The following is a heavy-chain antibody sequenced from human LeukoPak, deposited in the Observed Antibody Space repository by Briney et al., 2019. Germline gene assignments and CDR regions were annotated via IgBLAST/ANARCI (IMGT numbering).Heavy chain of an antibody. Sequence: ASVKVSCKASGGTFSSYAISWVRQAPGQGLEWMGIINPSGGSTSYAQKFQGRVTMTRDTSTSTVYMELSSLRSEDTAVYYCARGSSGYSSSWSNWGQGTLVTVSS. J-gene: IGHJ4*02. CDR1: GGTFSSYA. D-gene: IGHD6-13*01. CDR2: INPSGGST. CDR3: ARGSSGYSSSWSN. V-gene: IGHV1-46*01.